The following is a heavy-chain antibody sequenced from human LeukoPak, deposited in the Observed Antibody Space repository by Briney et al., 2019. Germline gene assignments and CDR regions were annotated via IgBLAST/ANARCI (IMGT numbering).Heavy chain of an antibody. CDR2: INPSGGST. J-gene: IGHJ3*02. D-gene: IGHD2-2*01. Sequence: ASVKVSCKASGYTFTSYYMHWVRQAPGQGLEWMGIINPSGGSTSYAQKFQGRVTMARDTSTSTVYMELSSLRSEDTAVYYCARVPAAYDAFDIWGQGTMVTVSS. CDR1: GYTFTSYY. CDR3: ARVPAAYDAFDI. V-gene: IGHV1-46*01.